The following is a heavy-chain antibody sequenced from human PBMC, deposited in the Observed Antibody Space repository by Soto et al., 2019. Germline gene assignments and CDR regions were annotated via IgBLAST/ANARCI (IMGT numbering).Heavy chain of an antibody. CDR3: ARDAGSSGWYSSFDY. D-gene: IGHD6-19*01. Sequence: ASVKVSCKASAYSFTTYHIHWVRQAPGQGLEWMGLINPDAGATNYAQRFQGRLRLTRDTSTSTVYMELRSLRFDDTAVYYCARDAGSSGWYSSFDYWGQGTLVTVSS. CDR2: INPDAGAT. V-gene: IGHV1-46*01. J-gene: IGHJ4*02. CDR1: AYSFTTYH.